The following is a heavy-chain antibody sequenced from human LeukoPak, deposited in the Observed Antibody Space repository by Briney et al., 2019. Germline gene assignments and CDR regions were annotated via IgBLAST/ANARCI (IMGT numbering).Heavy chain of an antibody. J-gene: IGHJ5*02. CDR2: ISYDGSNK. CDR1: GLTLSSYA. V-gene: IGHV3-30*04. Sequence: PGRSLTLSCAPSGLTLSSYAMHCVRQAPGKRVERVAVISYDGSNKYYADSVKGRFTISRDNSKNTLYLQMNSLRAEDTAVYYCARARSPYCSGGSCSPNWFDPWGQGTLVTVSS. CDR3: ARARSPYCSGGSCSPNWFDP. D-gene: IGHD2-15*01.